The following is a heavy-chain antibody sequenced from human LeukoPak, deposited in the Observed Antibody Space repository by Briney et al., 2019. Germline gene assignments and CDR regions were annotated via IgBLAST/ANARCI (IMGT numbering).Heavy chain of an antibody. Sequence: GGSLRLSCAASGFTFSSYEMNWVRQAPGKGLEWVSYISSSGSTIYYADSVKGRFTISRDNSKNTLYLQMNSLRAEDTAVYYCHSSSYPTNWFDPWGQGTLVTVSS. CDR1: GFTFSSYE. V-gene: IGHV3-48*03. J-gene: IGHJ5*02. CDR2: ISSSGSTI. D-gene: IGHD6-13*01. CDR3: HSSSYPTNWFDP.